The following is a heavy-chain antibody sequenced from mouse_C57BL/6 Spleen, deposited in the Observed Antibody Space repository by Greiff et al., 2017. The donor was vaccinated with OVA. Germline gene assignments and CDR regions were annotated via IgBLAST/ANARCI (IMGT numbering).Heavy chain of an antibody. D-gene: IGHD1-1*01. CDR1: GYTFTDYN. V-gene: IGHV1-22*01. CDR2: INPNNGGT. J-gene: IGHJ4*01. Sequence: EVQLQQSGPELVKPGASVKMSCKASGYTFTDYNMHWVKQSHGKSLEWIGYINPNNGGTSYNQKFKGKATLTVNKSSSTAYMELRSLTSEDSAVYYCAKGVVATVRYAMDYWGQGTSVTVSS. CDR3: AKGVVATVRYAMDY.